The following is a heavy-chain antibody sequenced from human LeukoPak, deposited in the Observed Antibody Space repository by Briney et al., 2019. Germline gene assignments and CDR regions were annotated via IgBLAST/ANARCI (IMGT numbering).Heavy chain of an antibody. CDR3: ARDGYCSSTSCYSDYYYYYGMDV. J-gene: IGHJ6*02. D-gene: IGHD2-2*01. V-gene: IGHV1-18*01. CDR1: GYTFTSYG. Sequence: ASVKVSCKASGYTFTSYGISWVRQAPGQGLEWMGWISAYNGNTNYAQKLQGRVTMTTDTSTSTAYMELRSLRSDDTAVYSCARDGYCSSTSCYSDYYYYYGMDVWGQGTTVTVSS. CDR2: ISAYNGNT.